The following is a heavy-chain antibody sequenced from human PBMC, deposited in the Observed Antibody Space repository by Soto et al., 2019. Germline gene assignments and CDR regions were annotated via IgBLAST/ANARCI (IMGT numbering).Heavy chain of an antibody. CDR2: ISGSGGST. CDR1: GFTFSSYA. J-gene: IGHJ4*02. V-gene: IGHV3-23*01. CDR3: AKEVRSMIVVVITSFDY. D-gene: IGHD3-22*01. Sequence: PGGSLRLSCAASGFTFSSYAMSWVRQAPGKGLEWVSAISGSGGSTYYADSVKGRFTISRDNAKNSLYLQMNSLRAEDTAVYYCAKEVRSMIVVVITSFDYWGQGTRVTVSS.